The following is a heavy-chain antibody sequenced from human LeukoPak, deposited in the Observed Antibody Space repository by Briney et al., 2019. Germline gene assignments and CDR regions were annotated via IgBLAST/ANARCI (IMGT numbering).Heavy chain of an antibody. CDR3: ARYYYGSETYLFYYYYYMDV. CDR2: IIPIFGTA. D-gene: IGHD3-10*01. CDR1: GGTFSSYA. V-gene: IGHV1-69*13. J-gene: IGHJ6*03. Sequence: ASVKVSCKASGGTFSSYAISWVRQAPGQGLEWMGGIIPIFGTANYAQKFQGRVTITADESTSTAYMELSSLRSEDTAVYYCARYYYGSETYLFYYYYYMDVWGRGTTVTISS.